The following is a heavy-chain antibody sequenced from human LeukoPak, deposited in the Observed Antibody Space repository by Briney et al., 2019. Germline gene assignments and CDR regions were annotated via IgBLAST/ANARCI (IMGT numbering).Heavy chain of an antibody. CDR2: VSYTGTT. Sequence: LETLSFTCTVSGGSLSGHYWSWIRQPPGKRLKWIGYVSYTGTTKYNPSLQSRVTISIDTSKSQFSLKLTSVTSADTAVYSCARLLDNDISGDADTFDVWGQGTTVIVSS. J-gene: IGHJ3*01. V-gene: IGHV4-59*11. CDR3: ARLLDNDISGDADTFDV. CDR1: GGSLSGHY. D-gene: IGHD3-22*01.